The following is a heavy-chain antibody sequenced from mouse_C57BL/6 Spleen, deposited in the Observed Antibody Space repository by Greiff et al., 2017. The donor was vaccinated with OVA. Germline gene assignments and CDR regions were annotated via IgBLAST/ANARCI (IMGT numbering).Heavy chain of an antibody. CDR3: ARSLTYLGDLDY. D-gene: IGHD3-1*01. V-gene: IGHV1-82*01. CDR1: GYAFSSSW. CDR2: IYPGDGDT. Sequence: QVQLKESGPELVKPGASVKISCKASGYAFSSSWMNWVKQRPGKGLEWIGRIYPGDGDTNYNGKFKGKATLTADKSSSTAYMQLSSLTSEDSAVYFCARSLTYLGDLDYWGQGTTLTVSS. J-gene: IGHJ2*01.